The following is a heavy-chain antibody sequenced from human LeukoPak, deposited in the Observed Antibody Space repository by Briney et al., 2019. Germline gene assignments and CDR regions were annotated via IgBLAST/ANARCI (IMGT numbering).Heavy chain of an antibody. J-gene: IGHJ6*02. D-gene: IGHD3-16*01. Sequence: GMSLRLSCTASGFTLSIYGMHWVRQAPGKGLQWVAVLWYDGSNEYYADSVKGRFTVSRDNARNTLYLQMNRLRTEDTAVYFCARDQGALNVWGQGTTVTVSS. CDR2: LWYDGSNE. CDR3: ARDQGALNV. CDR1: GFTLSIYG. V-gene: IGHV3-33*01.